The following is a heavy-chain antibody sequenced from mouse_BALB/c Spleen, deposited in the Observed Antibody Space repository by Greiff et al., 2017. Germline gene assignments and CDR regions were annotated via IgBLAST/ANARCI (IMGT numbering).Heavy chain of an antibody. J-gene: IGHJ2*01. CDR2: IAPGSGST. CDR3: AREEFLDYGYYFDT. V-gene: IGHV1S41*01. D-gene: IGHD2-4*01. CDR1: GYTFTSYW. Sequence: DLVKPGASVKLSCKASGYTFTSYWINWIKQRPGQGLEWIGRIAPGSGSTYYNEMFKGKATLTVDTSSSTAYIQLSSLSSEDSAVFFCAREEFLDYGYYFDTWGQGTTLTVSS.